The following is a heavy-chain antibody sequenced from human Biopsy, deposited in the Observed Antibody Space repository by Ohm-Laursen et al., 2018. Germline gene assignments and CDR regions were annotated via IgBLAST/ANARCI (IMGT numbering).Heavy chain of an antibody. D-gene: IGHD2/OR15-2a*01. CDR2: IYYTART. Sequence: SDTLSLTCAVSGGSTPPPPSPPTRQPPPQRLARPGHIYYTARTNYNPSLKSRVTISVDTSKNQFSLRLNSVTAADTAVYYCARATNSTGWPYYYFYGMDVWGQGTTVTVSS. CDR3: ARATNSTGWPYYYFYGMDV. V-gene: IGHV4-59*11. CDR1: GGSTPPPP. J-gene: IGHJ6*02.